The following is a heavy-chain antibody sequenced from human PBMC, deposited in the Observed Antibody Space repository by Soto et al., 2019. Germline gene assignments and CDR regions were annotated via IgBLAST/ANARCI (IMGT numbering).Heavy chain of an antibody. CDR3: AREAAYCGGDCSGGMDV. CDR2: IYYSGST. V-gene: IGHV4-31*03. J-gene: IGHJ6*02. D-gene: IGHD2-21*02. CDR1: GGSISSGGYY. Sequence: QVQLQESGPGLVKPSQTLSLTCTVSGGSISSGGYYWSWIRQHPGKGLEWIGYIYYSGSTYYNPSLKRRVTISVDTSKNQFSLKLSSVTAADTAVYYCAREAAYCGGDCSGGMDVWGQGTTVTVSS.